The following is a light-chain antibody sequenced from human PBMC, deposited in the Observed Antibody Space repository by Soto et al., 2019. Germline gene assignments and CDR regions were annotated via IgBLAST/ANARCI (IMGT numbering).Light chain of an antibody. Sequence: QSVLTQPPSVSAAPGQKVTISCSGSSSNTENNYVSWYQQLPGTAPKLLIYENNKRPSGTPDRFSGSKSGTSATLVITGLQTADEADYYCATWHSSLSIGVFGTGTKLTVL. CDR1: SSNTENNY. J-gene: IGLJ1*01. CDR3: ATWHSSLSIGV. CDR2: ENN. V-gene: IGLV1-51*02.